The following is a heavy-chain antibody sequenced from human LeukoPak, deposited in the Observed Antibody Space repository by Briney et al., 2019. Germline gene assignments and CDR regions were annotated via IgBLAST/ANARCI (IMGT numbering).Heavy chain of an antibody. CDR3: ARGGPYYDSSGPQDAFDI. D-gene: IGHD3-22*01. Sequence: SETLSLTCAVSGGSISSSNWWSWVRQPPGKGLEWIGEIYHSGSTNYNPSLKSRVTISVDKSKNQFSLKLSSVTAADTAVYYCARGGPYYDSSGPQDAFDIWGQGTMVTVSS. J-gene: IGHJ3*02. V-gene: IGHV4-4*02. CDR2: IYHSGST. CDR1: GGSISSSNW.